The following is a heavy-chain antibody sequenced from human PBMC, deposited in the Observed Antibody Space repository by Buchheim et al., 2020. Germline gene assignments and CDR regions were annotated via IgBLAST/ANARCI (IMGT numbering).Heavy chain of an antibody. CDR1: GGSISSSSYY. CDR3: ARVLSSSWSNYYYYGMDV. D-gene: IGHD6-13*01. CDR2: IYYSGST. V-gene: IGHV4-39*01. J-gene: IGHJ6*02. Sequence: QLQLQESGPGLVKPSETLSLTCTVSGGSISSSSYYWGWIRQPPGKGLEWIGSIYYSGSTYYNPSLKIRVTISVDTSKNPFSLKLSSVTAADTAVYYCARVLSSSWSNYYYYGMDVWGQGTT.